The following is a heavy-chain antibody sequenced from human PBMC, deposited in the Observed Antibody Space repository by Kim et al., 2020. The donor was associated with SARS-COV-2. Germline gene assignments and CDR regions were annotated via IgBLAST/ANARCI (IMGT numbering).Heavy chain of an antibody. CDR1: GYTFTSYD. D-gene: IGHD6-19*01. CDR2: MNPNSGNT. V-gene: IGHV1-8*02. J-gene: IGHJ5*02. Sequence: ASVKVSCKASGYTFTSYDMNWVRQATGQGLEWLGWMNPNSGNTGYAEKFRGRVTMTREISTNTAYMELSSLTSEDTAVYYCTRHRSGQNHNWFDPWGQGTLVTVSS. CDR3: TRHRSGQNHNWFDP.